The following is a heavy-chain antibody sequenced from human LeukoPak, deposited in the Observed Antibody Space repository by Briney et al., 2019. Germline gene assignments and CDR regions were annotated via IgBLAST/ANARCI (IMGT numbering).Heavy chain of an antibody. V-gene: IGHV3-9*01. J-gene: IGHJ4*02. CDR2: TSWNSGSI. CDR3: ARGGWFIVDY. CDR1: GFTFDDYA. Sequence: GGSLRLSCAASGFTFDDYAMHWVRQAPGKGLEWVSGTSWNSGSIGYADSVKGRFTISRDNAKNSLYLQMNSLRAEDTAVYYCARGGWFIVDYWGQGTLVTVSS. D-gene: IGHD3-10*01.